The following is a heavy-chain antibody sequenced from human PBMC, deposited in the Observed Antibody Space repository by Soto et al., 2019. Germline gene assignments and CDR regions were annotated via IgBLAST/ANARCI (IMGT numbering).Heavy chain of an antibody. CDR3: AKDSSVTAAGSGGWFDP. J-gene: IGHJ5*02. CDR2: ISFDGGNQ. D-gene: IGHD6-13*01. CDR1: GFDFNTYG. Sequence: QVQLVESGGGVVQPGRSLILSCAASGFDFNTYGLHWVRQAPGKGLEWVSAISFDGGNQYYADSVKGRFTISRDKSNSTLYLQMNSLGAEDTATYFCAKDSSVTAAGSGGWFDPWGTGTLVIVAS. V-gene: IGHV3-30*18.